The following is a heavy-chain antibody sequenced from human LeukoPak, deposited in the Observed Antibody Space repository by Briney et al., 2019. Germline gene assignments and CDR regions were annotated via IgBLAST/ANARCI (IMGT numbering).Heavy chain of an antibody. CDR2: ISDSGST. J-gene: IGHJ4*02. V-gene: IGHV4-61*01. CDR1: GGSVSSGSYY. Sequence: SETLSLTCTVSGGSVSSGSYYWSWIRRPPGKGLEWIGYISDSGSTKYNPSLKSRVTISVDTFKNQFSLKLSSVTAADAAVYYCARDTRSYDTSGYYYFDYWGQGALVTVSS. CDR3: ARDTRSYDTSGYYYFDY. D-gene: IGHD3-22*01.